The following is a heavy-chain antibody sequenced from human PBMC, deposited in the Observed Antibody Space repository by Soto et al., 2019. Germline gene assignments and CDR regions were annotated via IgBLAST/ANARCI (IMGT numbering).Heavy chain of an antibody. CDR1: GGTFSSYA. D-gene: IGHD1-1*01. Sequence: QVQLVQSGAAVKKPGSSVKVSCKASGGTFSSYAISWVRQAPGQGLEWMGGIIPIFGTADYAQKFQGRVTITADESTSTAYMEQSSLRSEDTAVYYCASMLDHYYFDYWGQGTLVTVSS. J-gene: IGHJ4*02. V-gene: IGHV1-69*12. CDR3: ASMLDHYYFDY. CDR2: IIPIFGTA.